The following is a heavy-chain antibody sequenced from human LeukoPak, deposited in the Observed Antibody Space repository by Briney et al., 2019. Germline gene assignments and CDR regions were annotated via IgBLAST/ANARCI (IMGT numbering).Heavy chain of an antibody. V-gene: IGHV1-69*04. J-gene: IGHJ4*02. D-gene: IGHD4-17*01. CDR2: IIPILGIA. CDR3: AMGGMTTVTTVDY. CDR1: GGTFSSYA. Sequence: SVKVSCKASGGTFSSYAISWVRQAPGQGLEWMGRIIPILGIANYAQKFQGRVTITADKSTSTAYMELSSLRSEDTAVYYCAMGGMTTVTTVDYWGQGALVTVSS.